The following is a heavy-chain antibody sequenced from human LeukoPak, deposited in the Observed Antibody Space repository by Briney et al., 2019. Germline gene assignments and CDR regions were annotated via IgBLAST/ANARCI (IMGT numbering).Heavy chain of an antibody. Sequence: TSVKVSCKAYGYTFMSHGISWVRQAPGQGLEWMGWISGSSSNTNYAQRLQGRVTMTTDTSTTTAYMELRSLRSDDTAVYYCARATGTWGHDGFDIWGQGTMVTVSS. CDR3: ARATGTWGHDGFDI. CDR2: ISGSSSNT. CDR1: GYTFMSHG. V-gene: IGHV1-18*01. J-gene: IGHJ3*02. D-gene: IGHD3-16*01.